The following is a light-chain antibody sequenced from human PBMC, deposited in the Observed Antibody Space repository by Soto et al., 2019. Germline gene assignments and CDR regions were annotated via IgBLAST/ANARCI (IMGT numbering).Light chain of an antibody. CDR2: VHS. J-gene: IGKJ2*01. Sequence: DVVMTQSPLSLPVTPGEPASISCRSSQSLLHSNGHHYLDWYLQKPGQSPQRLIYVHSHRASGVPDRFSGSGPDTDFTLKISRVEAEDVGVDYCMQAVQHPATFGQGTNLQIK. CDR1: QSLLHSNGHHY. CDR3: MQAVQHPAT. V-gene: IGKV2-28*01.